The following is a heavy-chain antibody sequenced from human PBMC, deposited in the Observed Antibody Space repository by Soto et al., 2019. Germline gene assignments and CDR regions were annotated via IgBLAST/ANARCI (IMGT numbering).Heavy chain of an antibody. CDR2: VGNAGDT. CDR3: VRAGGVGATWSWFDP. CDR1: GFTFSSYD. V-gene: IGHV3-13*01. Sequence: EVQLVESGGGLVQPGGSLRVSCAASGFTFSSYDMHWVRQITGKGLEWVAAVGNAGDTYYPGSVKGRFTISRENVKNSLYVQMNSLRDEDTAVYYCVRAGGVGATWSWFDPWGQGTLVTVSS. D-gene: IGHD1-26*01. J-gene: IGHJ5*02.